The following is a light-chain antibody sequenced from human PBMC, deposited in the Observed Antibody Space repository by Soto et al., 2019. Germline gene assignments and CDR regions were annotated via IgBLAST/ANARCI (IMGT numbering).Light chain of an antibody. CDR1: QSVSAN. CDR2: GAS. Sequence: EIVMTQSPATLSVSPGERSTLSFRASQSVSANLAWYQQKPGQAPRLLIYGASTRATGIPARFSGSGSGTEFTLTISSLQSEDFAVYYCQQYSNWPQTFGQGTKVDIK. V-gene: IGKV3-15*01. CDR3: QQYSNWPQT. J-gene: IGKJ1*01.